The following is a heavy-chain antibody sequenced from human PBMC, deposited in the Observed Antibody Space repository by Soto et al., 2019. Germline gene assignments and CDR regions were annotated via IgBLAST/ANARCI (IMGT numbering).Heavy chain of an antibody. CDR2: INHSGST. CDR1: GGSFSGYY. CDR3: ENRYYDGSGYLHDY. Sequence: PSETLSLTCAVYGGSFSGYYWSWIRQPPGKGLEWIGEINHSGSTNYNPSLKSRVAVSVDTSKNQFSLRLSSVTAADTAVYYCENRYYDGSGYLHDYWGQGILVTVS. J-gene: IGHJ4*02. D-gene: IGHD3-22*01. V-gene: IGHV4-34*01.